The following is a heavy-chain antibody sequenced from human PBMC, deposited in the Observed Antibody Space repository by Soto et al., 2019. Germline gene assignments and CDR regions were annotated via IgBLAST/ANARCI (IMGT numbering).Heavy chain of an antibody. CDR2: IKQDGSEK. CDR1: GFTFSSYW. V-gene: IGHV3-7*03. CDR3: ARDYYDSSGYAYFVAY. Sequence: EVQLVESGGGLDQPGGSLRLSCAASGFTFSSYWMSWVRQAPGKGLEWVANIKQDGSEKYYVDSVKGRFTISRDNAKNSLYLQMNSPRTEDTAVYYCARDYYDSSGYAYFVAYWGQGTLVTVSS. J-gene: IGHJ4*02. D-gene: IGHD3-22*01.